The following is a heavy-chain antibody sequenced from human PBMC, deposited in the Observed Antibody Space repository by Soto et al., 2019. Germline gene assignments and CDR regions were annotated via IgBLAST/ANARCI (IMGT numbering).Heavy chain of an antibody. Sequence: ASVKVSCKASGYTFTSYGINWVRQAPGQGLEWMGWISAYNGNTNYAQKLQGRVTMTTDTSTSTAYMELRSLRSDDTAVYYCARDVPYYYDSSGLDAFDIWGQGTMVTVSS. CDR3: ARDVPYYYDSSGLDAFDI. J-gene: IGHJ3*02. D-gene: IGHD3-22*01. V-gene: IGHV1-18*01. CDR1: GYTFTSYG. CDR2: ISAYNGNT.